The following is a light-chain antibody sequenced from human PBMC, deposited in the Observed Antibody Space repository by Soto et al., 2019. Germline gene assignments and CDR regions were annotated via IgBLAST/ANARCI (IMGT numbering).Light chain of an antibody. CDR1: QSISTF. J-gene: IGKJ5*01. V-gene: IGKV1-39*01. CDR3: KQSYRSPSIP. CDR2: AAS. Sequence: DIQLTQSPSSLSASVGDTVTITCRASQSISTFLNWYQQKRGKAPELLIYAASNLQSGVPSRFSGSRAGTEFTLTISSLQPEDFAIYYCKQSYRSPSIPFGPGTRLEI.